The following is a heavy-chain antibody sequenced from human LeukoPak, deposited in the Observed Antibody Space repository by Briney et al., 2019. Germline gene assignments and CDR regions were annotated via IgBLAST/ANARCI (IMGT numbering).Heavy chain of an antibody. CDR2: INPNSGGT. V-gene: IGHV1-2*02. CDR3: ARDRSSGSGSYYVLDY. Sequence: ASVKVSCKASGYTFTGYYMHWVRQAPGQGLEWMGWINPNSGGTNYAQKFQGGVTMTRDTSISTAYMELSRLRSDDTAVYYCARDRSSGSGSYYVLDYWGQGTLVTVSS. CDR1: GYTFTGYY. D-gene: IGHD3-10*01. J-gene: IGHJ4*02.